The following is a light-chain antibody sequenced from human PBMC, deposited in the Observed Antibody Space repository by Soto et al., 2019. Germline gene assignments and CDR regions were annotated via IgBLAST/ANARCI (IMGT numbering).Light chain of an antibody. CDR3: QQRSNWPYT. V-gene: IGKV3-11*01. J-gene: IGKJ2*01. CDR1: QSVSTY. Sequence: EIVLTQSPATLSLSPGERATLSCRASQSVSTYLAWYQQKPGQAPRLLIYDASNRASGIPARFSGRGSGTDFTLTISSLDPEDFAAYFCQQRSNWPYTFGQGTKLEIK. CDR2: DAS.